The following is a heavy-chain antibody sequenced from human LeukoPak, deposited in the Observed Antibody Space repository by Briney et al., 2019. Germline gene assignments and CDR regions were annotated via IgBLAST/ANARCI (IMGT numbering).Heavy chain of an antibody. CDR2: SGGST. CDR3: ARGGDGDCDPYYYGMDV. J-gene: IGHJ6*02. D-gene: IGHD2-21*02. Sequence: SGGSTYYADSVKGRFTISRDNAKNSLYLQMNSLRAEDTAVYYCARGGDGDCDPYYYGMDVWGQGTTVTVSS. V-gene: IGHV3-11*04.